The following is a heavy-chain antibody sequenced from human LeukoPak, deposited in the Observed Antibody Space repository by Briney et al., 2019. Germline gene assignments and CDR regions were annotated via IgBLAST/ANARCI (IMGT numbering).Heavy chain of an antibody. CDR3: ARDRRSRDGYNSCWFDP. D-gene: IGHD5-24*01. CDR1: GGSISSYY. V-gene: IGHV4-59*01. J-gene: IGHJ5*02. CDR2: IYYSGST. Sequence: SETLSLTCTVSGGSISSYYWSWIRQPPGKGLEWIGYIYYSGSTNYNPSLKSRVTISVDTSKNQFSLKLSSVTAADTAVYYCARDRRSRDGYNSCWFDPWGQGTLVTVSS.